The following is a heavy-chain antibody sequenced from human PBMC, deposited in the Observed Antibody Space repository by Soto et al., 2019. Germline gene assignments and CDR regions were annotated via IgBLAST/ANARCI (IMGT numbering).Heavy chain of an antibody. CDR3: ARCQQPPDTADPYAVDV. CDR2: IVPSVDTT. V-gene: IGHV1-69*18. CDR1: GGTCSRSG. D-gene: IGHD5-18*01. J-gene: IGHJ6*02. Sequence: QVQLVQSGTEVKKPGASVKVSCKASGGTCSRSGFHWVRQAPGQGLEWMGMIVPSVDTTNYAQKFQARVTISAAQFTSTVYMELRSLRSEDTAVYYCARCQQPPDTADPYAVDVWGQGTRVIVAS.